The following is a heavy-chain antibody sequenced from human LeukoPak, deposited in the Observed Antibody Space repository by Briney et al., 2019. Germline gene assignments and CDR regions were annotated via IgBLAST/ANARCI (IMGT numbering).Heavy chain of an antibody. V-gene: IGHV4-4*07. CDR2: IYTSGST. Sequence: PSETLSLTCTVSGGSISSYYWSWIRQPAGKGLEWIGRIYTSGSTNYNPSLKSRVTMSVDTSKNQFSLKLSSVTAADTAVYYCARGLHDYYGSGSPSDAFDIWGQGTMVTVSS. J-gene: IGHJ3*02. CDR3: ARGLHDYYGSGSPSDAFDI. CDR1: GGSISSYY. D-gene: IGHD3-10*01.